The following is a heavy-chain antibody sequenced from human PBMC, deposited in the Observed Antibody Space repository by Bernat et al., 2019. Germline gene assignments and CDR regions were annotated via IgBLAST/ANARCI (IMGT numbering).Heavy chain of an antibody. V-gene: IGHV3-15*01. CDR3: TTDRDSSSWYPDY. CDR1: GFTFSNAW. D-gene: IGHD6-13*01. Sequence: EVQLVESGGGLVKPGGSLRLSCAASGFTFSNAWMSWVRQAPGKGLEWVGRIKSKTDGGTTDYAAPVKGRFTISRDDSKNTLYLQMNSLKTEDTAVYYCTTDRDSSSWYPDYWGQGTPVTVSS. J-gene: IGHJ4*02. CDR2: IKSKTDGGTT.